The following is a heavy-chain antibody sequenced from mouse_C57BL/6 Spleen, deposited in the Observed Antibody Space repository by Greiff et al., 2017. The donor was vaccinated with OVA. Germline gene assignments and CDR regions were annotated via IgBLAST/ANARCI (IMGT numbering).Heavy chain of an antibody. CDR2: IDPSDSYT. J-gene: IGHJ2*01. CDR3: ARRDYGSSYLYYFDY. Sequence: QVQLQPPGAELVKPGASVQLSCKASGYTFTSSWMQWVKQRPGQGLEWIGEIDPSDSYTNYNQKFKGKATLTVDTSSRTAYMQLSSLTSEDSAVYYGARRDYGSSYLYYFDYWGQGTTLTVSS. CDR1: GYTFTSSW. D-gene: IGHD1-1*01. V-gene: IGHV1-50*01.